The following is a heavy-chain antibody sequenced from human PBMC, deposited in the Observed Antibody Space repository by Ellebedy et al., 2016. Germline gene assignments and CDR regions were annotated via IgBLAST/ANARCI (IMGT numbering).Heavy chain of an antibody. CDR3: ARRGLVGGWYES. Sequence: GESLKISCKASGDDFASVFIAWVRQMPGKGLEWMGIVFPADSRVTYNPSFQGQVTISADKSITTAYLQWSSLKASDTAMYYCARRGLVGGWYESWGQGTLVTVSS. D-gene: IGHD3/OR15-3a*01. CDR1: GDDFASVF. V-gene: IGHV5-51*01. CDR2: VFPADSRV. J-gene: IGHJ5*01.